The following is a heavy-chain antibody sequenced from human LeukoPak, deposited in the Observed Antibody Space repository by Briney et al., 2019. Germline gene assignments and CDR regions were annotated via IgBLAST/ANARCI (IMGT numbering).Heavy chain of an antibody. V-gene: IGHV4-34*01. CDR1: GGSFSGYY. Sequence: PSETLSLTCAVYGGSFSGYYWTWIRQTPEKGLEWMGEMNPSGSNHYNPSLKSRVTISVDTSKNQFSLELSSVTAADTAVYYCARGRQDVTMIVVVMTAVSYYLDVWGKGTTVTVS. D-gene: IGHD3-22*01. J-gene: IGHJ6*03. CDR2: MNPSGSN. CDR3: ARGRQDVTMIVVVMTAVSYYLDV.